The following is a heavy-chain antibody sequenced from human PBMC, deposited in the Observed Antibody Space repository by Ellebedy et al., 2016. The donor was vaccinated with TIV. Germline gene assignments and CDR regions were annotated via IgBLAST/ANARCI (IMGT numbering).Heavy chain of an antibody. V-gene: IGHV4-38-2*02. CDR1: GYSISSGYY. CDR2: IYHSGST. CDR3: ARDQPHHPTYSSSWYGVDY. D-gene: IGHD6-13*01. J-gene: IGHJ4*02. Sequence: SETLSLXXTVSGYSISSGYYWGWIRQPPGKGLEWIGSIYHSGSTYYNPSLKSRVTISVDTSKNQFSLKLSSVTAADTAVYYCARDQPHHPTYSSSWYGVDYWGQGTLVTVSS.